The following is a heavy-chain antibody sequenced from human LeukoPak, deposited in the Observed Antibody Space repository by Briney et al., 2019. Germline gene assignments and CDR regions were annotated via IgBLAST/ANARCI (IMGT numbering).Heavy chain of an antibody. CDR2: ISYDGSNK. CDR3: ARDRGYCSSTSCYVWFDP. CDR1: GFTFSSYA. D-gene: IGHD2-2*01. V-gene: IGHV3-30*04. Sequence: QTGGSLRLSCAASGFTFSSYAMHWVRQAPGKGLEWVAVISYDGSNKYYADSVKGRFTISRDNSKNTLYLQMNSLRAEDTAIYYCARDRGYCSSTSCYVWFDPWGQGTLVTVSS. J-gene: IGHJ5*02.